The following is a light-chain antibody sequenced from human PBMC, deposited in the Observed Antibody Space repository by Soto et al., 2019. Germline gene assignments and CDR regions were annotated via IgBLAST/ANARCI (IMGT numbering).Light chain of an antibody. CDR2: DVT. J-gene: IGLJ3*02. CDR1: SSDVGGYDF. V-gene: IGLV2-11*01. Sequence: QSVLTQPRSVSGSPGQSVTISCTGTSSDVGGYDFVSWYQQHPGKAPKLMIHDVTKRPSGVPDRFSGSKSGNSASLTISGIQAEDEADYYCSSYTSSSTWVFGGGTQLTVL. CDR3: SSYTSSSTWV.